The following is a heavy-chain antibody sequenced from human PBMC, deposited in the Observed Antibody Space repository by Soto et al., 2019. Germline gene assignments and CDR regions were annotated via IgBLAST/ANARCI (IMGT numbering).Heavy chain of an antibody. CDR3: ATMATFGSLNWFDP. CDR1: GYTFTNND. J-gene: IGHJ5*02. V-gene: IGHV1-8*01. Sequence: ASLKVSCKASGYTFTNNDVSWVRQATGQGLEWMGWMNPGSGDTGYEQKFQGRVTMNRDISIATAYMELSSLRSDDTAIYYCATMATFGSLNWFDPWGQGTLVTVSS. CDR2: MNPGSGDT. D-gene: IGHD3-10*01.